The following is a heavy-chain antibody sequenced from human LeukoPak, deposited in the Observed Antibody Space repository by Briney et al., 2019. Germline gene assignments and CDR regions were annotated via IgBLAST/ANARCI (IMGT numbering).Heavy chain of an antibody. CDR1: GDSVSSNSAA. CDR2: TYYRSKWYN. Sequence: SQTLSLTCAISGDSVSSNSAAWNWIRQSPSRSLEWLGRTYYRSKWYNDYAVSVKSRITINPDTSKNQFSLQLNSVTPEDTAVYYCAREFRGYDSFQKKYYYYGMDVWGQGTTVTVSS. CDR3: AREFRGYDSFQKKYYYYGMDV. V-gene: IGHV6-1*01. J-gene: IGHJ6*02. D-gene: IGHD5-12*01.